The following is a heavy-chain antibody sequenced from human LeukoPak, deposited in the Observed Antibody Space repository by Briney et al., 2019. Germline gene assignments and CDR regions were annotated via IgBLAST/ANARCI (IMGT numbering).Heavy chain of an antibody. V-gene: IGHV4-34*01. J-gene: IGHJ4*02. D-gene: IGHD5-12*01. Sequence: SETLSLTCAVSGVSFDDYYWSWVRQTPGKGLEWLGEINHSGYTNDSPSLKSRVTLSIDTSNKQFSLNLRSVTVADAGIYYCTRMATGHDYWGQGTLVTVSS. CDR1: GVSFDDYY. CDR2: INHSGYT. CDR3: TRMATGHDY.